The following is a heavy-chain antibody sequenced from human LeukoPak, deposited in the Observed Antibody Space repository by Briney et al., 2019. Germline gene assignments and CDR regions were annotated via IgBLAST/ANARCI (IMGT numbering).Heavy chain of an antibody. V-gene: IGHV1-2*02. J-gene: IGHJ4*02. D-gene: IGHD1-26*01. CDR2: INPNSGGT. CDR3: ARGGGIVGATVYYFDY. Sequence: ASVKVSCKVSGYTLTELSMHWVRQAPGQGLEWMGWINPNSGGTNYAQKFQGRVTMTRDTSISTAYMELSRLRSDDTAVYYCARGGGIVGATVYYFDYWGQGTLVTVSS. CDR1: GYTLTELS.